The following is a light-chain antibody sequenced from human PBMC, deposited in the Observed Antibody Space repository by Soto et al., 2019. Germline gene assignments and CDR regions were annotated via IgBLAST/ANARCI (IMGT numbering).Light chain of an antibody. CDR2: DVS. V-gene: IGLV2-14*03. CDR3: SSYGASSTL. Sequence: QSVLTQPASLSGSPGQSITISCTGTSTDIGSYNYVSWYQQHPGKAPKLMIFDVSYRPSGISERFSGSKSGNTASLTISGLQPEDEADYYCSSYGASSTLFGGGTKVTVL. J-gene: IGLJ2*01. CDR1: STDIGSYNY.